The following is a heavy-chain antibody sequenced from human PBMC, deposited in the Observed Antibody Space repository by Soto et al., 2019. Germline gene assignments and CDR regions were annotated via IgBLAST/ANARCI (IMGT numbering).Heavy chain of an antibody. CDR1: GVSISSVSISSNY. CDR3: ARIPYSSASFDY. V-gene: IGHV4-61*01. Sequence: SETLSLTCTVSGVSISSVSISSNYWSWIRQSPGKGLEWIGSVHYSGSTSYHPSLKSRVTISVDTSKIQFSLRLRSVTAADTAVYYCARIPYSSASFDYWGQGNLVTVSS. J-gene: IGHJ4*02. CDR2: VHYSGST. D-gene: IGHD6-19*01.